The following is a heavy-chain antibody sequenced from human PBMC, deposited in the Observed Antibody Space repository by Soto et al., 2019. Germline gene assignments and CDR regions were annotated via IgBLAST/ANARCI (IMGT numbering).Heavy chain of an antibody. Sequence: EVQLVESGGGLVQPGGSLRLSCAASGFIFSGYWMHWVRQAPGKGLVWVSRINSDGSTTSYADSVKGRFTISRDNAKNTMYLQMNCVRAEDTAVYYCARLLGGSGSFIDYWGQGTLVTVSS. CDR2: INSDGSTT. CDR1: GFIFSGYW. V-gene: IGHV3-74*01. D-gene: IGHD3-10*01. J-gene: IGHJ4*02. CDR3: ARLLGGSGSFIDY.